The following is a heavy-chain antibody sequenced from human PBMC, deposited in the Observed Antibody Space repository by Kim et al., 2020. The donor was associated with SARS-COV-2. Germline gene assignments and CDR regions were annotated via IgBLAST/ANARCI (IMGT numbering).Heavy chain of an antibody. CDR2: ISYDGSNT. Sequence: GGSLRLSCAASGFTFSSYAMHWVRQAPGKGLEWVAAISYDGSNTYYADSVKGRFTISRDNSKNTLYLQMNSLRAEDTAVYYCARDACVPPQWNYDFWSGYSIFGMDGWGQGTTVTVSS. J-gene: IGHJ6*01. D-gene: IGHD3-3*01. V-gene: IGHV3-30*04. CDR3: ARDACVPPQWNYDFWSGYSIFGMDG. CDR1: GFTFSSYA.